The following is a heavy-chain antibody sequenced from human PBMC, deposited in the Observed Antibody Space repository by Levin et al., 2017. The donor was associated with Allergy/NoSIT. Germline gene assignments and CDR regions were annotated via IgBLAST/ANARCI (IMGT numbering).Heavy chain of an antibody. Sequence: KISCQASGGLFISNSISWLRQAPGQRLEWMGGIVPYFATPDYAQKFQDRLTVTADESTRAGYMELSSLRPEDTAVYYCARVSGPYDPSGSFDYWGQGTLVTVSS. V-gene: IGHV1-69*01. D-gene: IGHD3-22*01. CDR2: IVPYFATP. CDR1: GGLFISNS. CDR3: ARVSGPYDPSGSFDY. J-gene: IGHJ4*02.